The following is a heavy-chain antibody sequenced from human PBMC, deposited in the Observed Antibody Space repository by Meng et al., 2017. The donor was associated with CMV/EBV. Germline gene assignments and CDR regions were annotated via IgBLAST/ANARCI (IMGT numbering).Heavy chain of an antibody. V-gene: IGHV1-69*05. Sequence: SVKVSCKASGGTFSSYAISWVRQAPGQGLGWMGGIIPIFGTANYAQKFQGRVTITTDESTSTAYMELSSLRSEDTAVYYCASGLGKGHHYGISAERFGELLSLGYWGQGTLVTVSS. J-gene: IGHJ4*02. D-gene: IGHD3-10*01. CDR1: GGTFSSYA. CDR3: ASGLGKGHHYGISAERFGELLSLGY. CDR2: IIPIFGTA.